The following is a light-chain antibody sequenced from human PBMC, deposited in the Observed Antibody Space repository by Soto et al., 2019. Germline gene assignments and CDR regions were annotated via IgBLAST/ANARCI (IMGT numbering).Light chain of an antibody. V-gene: IGKV3-20*01. J-gene: IGKJ4*01. CDR3: QQYGSSPLT. CDR1: QSVSSNF. CDR2: HAS. Sequence: EIVLRQSPGTLSLSPGEGATLSCRASQSVSSNFFAWYQQKPGQAPRLVIYHASSRVTGIPDRFSGSGSGTEFSLSISSLQSEDFAVYYCQQYGSSPLTFGGGTKVDIK.